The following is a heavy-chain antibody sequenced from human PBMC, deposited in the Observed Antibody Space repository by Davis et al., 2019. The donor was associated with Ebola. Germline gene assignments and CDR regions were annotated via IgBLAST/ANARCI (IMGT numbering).Heavy chain of an antibody. J-gene: IGHJ4*02. CDR3: AKGGKTSGYSFEY. CDR1: GFTFSNSA. Sequence: PGGSLRLSCAASGFTFSNSAMSWVRQAPGKGLEWVSAISGSGDFIFYADSVKGRFTISRDNSKNTLYLQMNSLRAEDTAVYYCAKGGKTSGYSFEYWGQGTLVTVSS. CDR2: ISGSGDFI. D-gene: IGHD3-22*01. V-gene: IGHV3-23*01.